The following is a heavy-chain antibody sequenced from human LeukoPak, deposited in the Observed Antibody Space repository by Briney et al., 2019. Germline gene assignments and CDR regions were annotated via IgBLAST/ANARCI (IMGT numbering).Heavy chain of an antibody. CDR2: ISGAAGSS. CDR1: GFTFSSYA. CDR3: AKDAIRGHYATDWYFDY. J-gene: IGHJ4*02. Sequence: GGSLRLSCAASGFTFSSYAMSWVRQAPGRGREWVSTISGAAGSSYYADSVKGRFTISRDNSQNTLYLQMSSLRVEDTAVYYCAKDAIRGHYATDWYFDYWGLGTLVTVSS. D-gene: IGHD3-9*01. V-gene: IGHV3-23*01.